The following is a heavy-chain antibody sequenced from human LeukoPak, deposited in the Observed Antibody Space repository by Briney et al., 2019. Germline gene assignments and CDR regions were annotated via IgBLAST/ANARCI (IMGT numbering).Heavy chain of an antibody. CDR1: EFTFSSYA. D-gene: IGHD7-27*01. Sequence: GGSLRLSCAASEFTFSSYAIHWVRQAPGKGLEWVAVISYDGNNNYYADSVKGRFTISRDNSKNTLFLQMNSLRAEDTAIYYCAKLWSRFYETGEYDSWGQGILVTVSS. J-gene: IGHJ4*02. CDR3: AKLWSRFYETGEYDS. V-gene: IGHV3-30-3*02. CDR2: ISYDGNNN.